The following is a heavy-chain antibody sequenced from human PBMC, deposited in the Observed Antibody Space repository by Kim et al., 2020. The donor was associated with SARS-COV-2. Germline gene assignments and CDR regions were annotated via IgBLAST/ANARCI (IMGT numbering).Heavy chain of an antibody. CDR2: ISGSGGST. V-gene: IGHV3-23*01. CDR3: AKDPELAAHAGEEHT. J-gene: IGHJ4*02. Sequence: GGSLRLSCAASGFTFSSYAMSWVRQAPGKGLEWVSAISGSGGSTYYADSVKGRFTISRDNSKNTLYLQMNSLRAEDTAVYYCAKDPELAAHAGEEHTWVQGTLVTVSS. CDR1: GFTFSSYA. D-gene: IGHD3-3*02.